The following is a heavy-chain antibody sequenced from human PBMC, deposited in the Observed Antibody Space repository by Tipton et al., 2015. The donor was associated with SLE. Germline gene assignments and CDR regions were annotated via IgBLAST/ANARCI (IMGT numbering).Heavy chain of an antibody. CDR2: INPYTGNT. Sequence: QVQLVQSGAEVQKPGASVKVSCKASGYTFSKFGISWVRQAPGQGLEWMGWINPYTGNTDYAQKVQGRVTMTTDTSRSTAYLDLRSLRPDDTAVYYCAERYDTFEIWGQGTMVSVSS. D-gene: IGHD1-1*01. CDR3: AERYDTFEI. V-gene: IGHV1-18*01. J-gene: IGHJ3*02. CDR1: GYTFSKFG.